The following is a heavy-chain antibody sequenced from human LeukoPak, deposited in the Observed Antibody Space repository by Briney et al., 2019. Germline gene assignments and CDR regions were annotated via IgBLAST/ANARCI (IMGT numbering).Heavy chain of an antibody. Sequence: SETLSLTCPVSGGSISSSSYYWGWIRQPPGKGLERLGSIYYSGGTYYNPSLKSRVTISVDTSKNQFSLKLSSVTAADTAVFYCARQRYSGSYYGVQWDAFDIWGQGTMVTVSS. V-gene: IGHV4-39*01. CDR1: GGSISSSSYY. J-gene: IGHJ3*02. CDR3: ARQRYSGSYYGVQWDAFDI. D-gene: IGHD1-26*01. CDR2: IYYSGGT.